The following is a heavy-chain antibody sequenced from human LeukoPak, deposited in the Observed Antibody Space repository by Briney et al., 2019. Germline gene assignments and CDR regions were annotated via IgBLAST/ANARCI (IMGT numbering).Heavy chain of an antibody. CDR3: ARGGGNFDY. J-gene: IGHJ4*02. Sequence: GGSLRLSCAASGFTFDDYAMHWVRQAPGKGLEWVSGITWNSGTIAYADSVKGRFSISRDKAKNSLYLQMNSLRAEDTAVYYCARGGGNFDYWGQGTLVTVSS. CDR2: ITWNSGTI. V-gene: IGHV3-9*01. CDR1: GFTFDDYA.